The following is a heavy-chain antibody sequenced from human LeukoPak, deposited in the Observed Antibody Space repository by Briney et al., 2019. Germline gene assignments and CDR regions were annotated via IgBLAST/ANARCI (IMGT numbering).Heavy chain of an antibody. V-gene: IGHV1-2*02. CDR2: INPNSGGT. J-gene: IGHJ6*03. Sequence: ASVKVSCKASGYTFTGYYMHWVRQAPGQGLEWMGWINPNSGGTNYAQKFQGRVTITRNTSISTAYMELSSLRSEDTAVYYCARGEGGYSYGLYYYYYMDVWGKGTTVTVSS. D-gene: IGHD5-18*01. CDR1: GYTFTGYY. CDR3: ARGEGGYSYGLYYYYYMDV.